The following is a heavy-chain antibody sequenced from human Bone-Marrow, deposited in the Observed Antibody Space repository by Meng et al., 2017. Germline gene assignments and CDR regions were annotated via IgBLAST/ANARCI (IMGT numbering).Heavy chain of an antibody. J-gene: IGHJ4*01. CDR2: IYYSGST. CDR1: GGSISSSSYY. Sequence: ESLKISCTVSGGSISSSSYYWGWIRQPPGKGLEWIGSIYYSGSTYYNPSLKSRVTISVDTSKNQFSLKLSSVTAADTAVYYCARESGSLLPADRLFDYWGHGTLVTVSS. CDR3: ARESGSLLPADRLFDY. D-gene: IGHD3-22*01. V-gene: IGHV4-39*07.